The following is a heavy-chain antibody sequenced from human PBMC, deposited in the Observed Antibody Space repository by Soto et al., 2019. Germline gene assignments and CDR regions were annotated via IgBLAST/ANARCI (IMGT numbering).Heavy chain of an antibody. Sequence: QVQLVQSGAEVKKPGASLKVPCQASGYSFSDYGIAWVRQAPGQGLAWVGWISTYNGNTKYAQKFQGRVTMTTDTSANTAYMELRSLRSDDTAMYDCARYGYSSGWYLGTGMDVWGQGTPVTVSS. V-gene: IGHV1-18*04. CDR3: ARYGYSSGWYLGTGMDV. CDR1: GYSFSDYG. D-gene: IGHD6-19*01. J-gene: IGHJ6*02. CDR2: ISTYNGNT.